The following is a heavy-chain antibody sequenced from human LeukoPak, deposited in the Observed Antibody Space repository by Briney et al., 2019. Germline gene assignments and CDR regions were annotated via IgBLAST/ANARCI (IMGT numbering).Heavy chain of an antibody. J-gene: IGHJ4*02. CDR2: IICSGGST. V-gene: IGHV3-64D*09. CDR3: VRGTSYCSSGRCFATYSFVS. Sequence: GGSLRLSCSASGFTFSNYARHWLRQAPGGGLECISSIICSGGSTSYADSVKGRFTISRDNSKNTLYLQMNSLRPEDTAVYYCVRGTSYCSSGRCFATYSFVSCGQG. D-gene: IGHD2-15*01. CDR1: GFTFSNYA.